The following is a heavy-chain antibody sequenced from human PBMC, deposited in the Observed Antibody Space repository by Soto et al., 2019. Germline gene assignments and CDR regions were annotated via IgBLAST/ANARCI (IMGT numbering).Heavy chain of an antibody. D-gene: IGHD6-19*01. Sequence: QMQLVQSGPEVKKPGTSVKVSCKASGFTFTNSAVQWVRQARGQRLEWIGWIVVGSGNTNYAQKFQERVTITRDMSTNTAYMELDSLRSEDTAVYYCATRLTSGWYPNWFDPWGRGTLITVSS. CDR3: ATRLTSGWYPNWFDP. CDR1: GFTFTNSA. J-gene: IGHJ5*02. CDR2: IVVGSGNT. V-gene: IGHV1-58*01.